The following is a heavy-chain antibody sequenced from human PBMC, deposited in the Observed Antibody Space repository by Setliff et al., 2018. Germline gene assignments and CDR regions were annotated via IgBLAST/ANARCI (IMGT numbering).Heavy chain of an antibody. V-gene: IGHV1-18*01. D-gene: IGHD3-3*01. Sequence: GASVKVSCKTSGYSFINYGLSWMRQAPGQGLEWVGWISGYNGNTDYAQNLQGRVTMTIDTSTSTAYMELRSLRSDDTAVYYCARVPRLEWLLPTFDSRGQGTLVTVSS. CDR1: GYSFINYG. CDR3: ARVPRLEWLLPTFDS. CDR2: ISGYNGNT. J-gene: IGHJ4*02.